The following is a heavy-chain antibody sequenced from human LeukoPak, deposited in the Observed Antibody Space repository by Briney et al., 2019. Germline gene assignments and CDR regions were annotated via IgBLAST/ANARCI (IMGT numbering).Heavy chain of an antibody. J-gene: IGHJ6*02. CDR1: GFTFSSYD. CDR3: ARADPFDYGMDV. Sequence: PGGSLRHSCAASGFTFSSYDMHWVRQATGKGLEWVAAIGTAGDTYYPGSVKGRFTISRENAKNSLYLQMNSLRAGDTAVYYCARADPFDYGMDVWGQGTTVTVSS. V-gene: IGHV3-13*04. CDR2: IGTAGDT.